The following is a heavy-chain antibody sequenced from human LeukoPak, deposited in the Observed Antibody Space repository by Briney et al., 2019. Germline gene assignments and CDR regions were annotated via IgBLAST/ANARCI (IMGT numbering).Heavy chain of an antibody. D-gene: IGHD3-22*01. J-gene: IGHJ4*02. CDR3: AKVGVYYYDY. Sequence: GGSLRLSCEASGLTFSNAWMTWVRQAPGKGLEWVGRIKSKTDGGTTDYAAPVKGRFTISRDDSKNTIYLQMNGLKTEDTAVYYCAKVGVYYYDYWGQGALVTVSA. V-gene: IGHV3-15*01. CDR2: IKSKTDGGTT. CDR1: GLTFSNAW.